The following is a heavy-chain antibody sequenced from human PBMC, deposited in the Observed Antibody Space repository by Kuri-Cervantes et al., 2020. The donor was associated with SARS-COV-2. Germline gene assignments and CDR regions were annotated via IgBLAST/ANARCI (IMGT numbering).Heavy chain of an antibody. CDR2: IGPSGTTK. CDR1: GFTVSSNY. V-gene: IGHV3-11*04. CDR3: ARDLRLGKSLDY. D-gene: IGHD7-27*01. J-gene: IGHJ4*02. Sequence: GGSLRLSRAASGFTVSSNYMTWIRQAPGKGLEWVSNIGPSGTTKYYADSVKGRFTISRDNAKNSLYLQMSSLRAEDTAVYYCARDLRLGKSLDYWGQGTLVTVSS.